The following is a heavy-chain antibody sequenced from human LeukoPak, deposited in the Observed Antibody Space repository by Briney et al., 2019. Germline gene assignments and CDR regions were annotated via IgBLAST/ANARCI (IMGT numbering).Heavy chain of an antibody. Sequence: PGGSLRLSCAASGFTFSGNGMNWVRQAPGKGLEWVSYISGIGDTIYYADSVKGRFIISRDNARNSLYLQMNSLRAEDTAVYYCARGRYGNYFDCWGQGNLVAVSS. J-gene: IGHJ4*02. CDR1: GFTFSGNG. V-gene: IGHV3-48*03. CDR2: ISGIGDTI. D-gene: IGHD4-17*01. CDR3: ARGRYGNYFDC.